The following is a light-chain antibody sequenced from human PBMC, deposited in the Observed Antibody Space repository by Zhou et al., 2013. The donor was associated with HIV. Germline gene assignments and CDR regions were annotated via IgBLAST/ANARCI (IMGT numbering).Light chain of an antibody. CDR2: GAS. V-gene: IGKV3-20*01. Sequence: EIVLTQSPGTLSLSPGERATLSCRASQSVSTSHLAWYQQKPGQAPRLLIYGASSRATGIPDRFSGSGSGTDFTLTIGRLEPEDFAVYFCQQYDNSRYSFGQGTKLEIK. J-gene: IGKJ2*03. CDR3: QQYDNSRYS. CDR1: QSVSTSH.